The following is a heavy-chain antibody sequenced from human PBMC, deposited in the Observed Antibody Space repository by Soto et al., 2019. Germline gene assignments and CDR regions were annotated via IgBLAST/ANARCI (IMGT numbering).Heavy chain of an antibody. CDR1: GYTFTSYD. J-gene: IGHJ4*02. V-gene: IGHV1-8*01. CDR3: ARGSVPLLAAAPLTDY. Sequence: QVQLVQSGAEVKKPGASVKVSCKASGYTFTSYDINWVRQATGQGLEWMGWMNPNSGNTGYAQKFQGRVTMTRNTSISTAYMELSSLRSEDTAVYYCARGSVPLLAAAPLTDYWGQGTLVTVSS. CDR2: MNPNSGNT. D-gene: IGHD6-13*01.